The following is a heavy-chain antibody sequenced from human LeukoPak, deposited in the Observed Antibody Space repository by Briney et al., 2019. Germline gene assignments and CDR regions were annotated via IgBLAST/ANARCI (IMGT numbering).Heavy chain of an antibody. J-gene: IGHJ4*02. V-gene: IGHV4-30-4*01. CDR1: GDSISSGDYY. CDR2: IYYSGST. Sequence: PSQTLSLTCTVSGDSISSGDYYWSWIRQPPGKGLEWIGYIYYSGSTYYNPSLKSRVTISVDTSKNQFSLKLSSVTAADTAVYYCARFHTSGYYRHFDFWGQGTLVTVSS. D-gene: IGHD3-22*01. CDR3: ARFHTSGYYRHFDF.